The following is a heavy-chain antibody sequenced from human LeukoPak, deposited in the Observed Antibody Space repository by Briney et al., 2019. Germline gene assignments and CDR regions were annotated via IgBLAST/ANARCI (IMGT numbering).Heavy chain of an antibody. V-gene: IGHV4-59*08. D-gene: IGHD5-12*01. CDR1: GGSISSYY. CDR3: ARHLYSGYERVFDY. J-gene: IGHJ4*02. CDR2: IYYNGIT. Sequence: SETLSLTCAVSGGSISSYYWIWIRQPPGKGLEWIGYIYYNGITNYNPSLKSRVTISVATSKSQFSLKLSSVTAADTAVYYCARHLYSGYERVFDYWGQGTLVTVSS.